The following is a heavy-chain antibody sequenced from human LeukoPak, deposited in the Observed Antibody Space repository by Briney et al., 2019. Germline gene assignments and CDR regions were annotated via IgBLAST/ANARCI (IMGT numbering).Heavy chain of an antibody. V-gene: IGHV1-2*02. D-gene: IGHD2-2*01. CDR1: GYTFTGYY. Sequence: GASVKVSCKASGYTFTGYYMHWVRQAPGQGLEWMGWINPNSGGTNYAQKFQGRVTMTRDTSISTAYMELSRLRSDDTAVYYCARGYKSITKEELPAINWFDPWGQGTLVTVSS. CDR3: ARGYKSITKEELPAINWFDP. J-gene: IGHJ5*02. CDR2: INPNSGGT.